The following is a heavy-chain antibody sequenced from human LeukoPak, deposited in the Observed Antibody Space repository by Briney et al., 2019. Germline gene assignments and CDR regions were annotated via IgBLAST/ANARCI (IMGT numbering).Heavy chain of an antibody. J-gene: IGHJ4*02. CDR1: GGSISSYY. Sequence: PSETLSLTCTVSGGSISSYYWSWIRQPPGKGLEWIGYICYSGSTNYNPSLKSRVTISVDTSKNQFSLKLSSVTAADTAVYYCARVESDCSGGSCYSYFDYWGQGTLVAVSS. V-gene: IGHV4-59*01. D-gene: IGHD2-15*01. CDR3: ARVESDCSGGSCYSYFDY. CDR2: ICYSGST.